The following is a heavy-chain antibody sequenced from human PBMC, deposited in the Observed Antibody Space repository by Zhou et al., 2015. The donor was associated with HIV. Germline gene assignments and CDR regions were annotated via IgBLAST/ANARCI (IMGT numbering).Heavy chain of an antibody. D-gene: IGHD1-26*01. CDR1: GFRFRGYG. Sequence: QVQLVESGGGVVQPGRSLRLSCKASGFRFRGYGMHWVRQVPGKGLQWVAVIWYDGNNKKYADSVRGRFTISRDNSRDTLYLQMNSLRVDDTAVYYCAREGEDGAPYFDYWGQGNPGHRLL. V-gene: IGHV3-33*01. CDR3: AREGEDGAPYFDY. J-gene: IGHJ4*02. CDR2: IWYDGNNK.